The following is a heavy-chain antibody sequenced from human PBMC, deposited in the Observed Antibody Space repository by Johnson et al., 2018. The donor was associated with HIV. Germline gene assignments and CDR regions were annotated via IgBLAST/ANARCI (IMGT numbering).Heavy chain of an antibody. Sequence: QEQLVESGGGVVQPGRSLRLSCAASGFTFSSYAMHWVRQAPGKGLEWVAVISYDGSNKYYADSVKGRFTISRDNSKNTLYLQMNSLRAEDTAVYYCARRGYSSSGGAFDIWGQGTMVTVSS. D-gene: IGHD6-6*01. J-gene: IGHJ3*02. CDR1: GFTFSSYA. CDR3: ARRGYSSSGGAFDI. V-gene: IGHV3-30-3*01. CDR2: ISYDGSNK.